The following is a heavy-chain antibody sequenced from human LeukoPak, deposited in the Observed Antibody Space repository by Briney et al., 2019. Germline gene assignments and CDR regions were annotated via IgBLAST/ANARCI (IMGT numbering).Heavy chain of an antibody. Sequence: GSLRLSCAASGFTFSNAWMSWVRQPPGKGLEWIGEINHSGSTNYNPSLKSRVTISVDTSKNQFSLKLSSVTAADTAVYYCARGQGRYFDWLSSPLFDYWGQGTLVTISS. CDR2: INHSGST. CDR1: GFTFSNAW. D-gene: IGHD3-9*01. V-gene: IGHV4-34*01. J-gene: IGHJ4*02. CDR3: ARGQGRYFDWLSSPLFDY.